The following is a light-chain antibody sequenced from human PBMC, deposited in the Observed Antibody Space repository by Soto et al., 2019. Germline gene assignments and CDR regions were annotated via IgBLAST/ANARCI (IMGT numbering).Light chain of an antibody. V-gene: IGKV1-5*03. Sequence: DIQMTQSPSTLSGSVGDRATITCRASQTISSWLAWYQQKPGKAPKLLIYKASTLKSGVPSRFSGSGSGTEFTLTISSLQPDDFATYYCQHYTSYSEAFGQGTKVDSK. CDR2: KAS. CDR1: QTISSW. J-gene: IGKJ1*01. CDR3: QHYTSYSEA.